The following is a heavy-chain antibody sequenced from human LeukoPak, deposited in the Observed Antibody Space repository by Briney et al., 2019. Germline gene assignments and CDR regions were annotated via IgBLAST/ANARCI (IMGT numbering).Heavy chain of an antibody. D-gene: IGHD3-16*01. J-gene: IGHJ3*02. V-gene: IGHV3-7*03. CDR2: IKQDGSEK. CDR3: ASEDYGYVWWRKVGGFDI. Sequence: GGSLRLSCALSGLSLSSFWMRWVRQPPGGGLEWVAKIKQDGSEKNYVDSVKGRFTISRDNAKNSLYLQMNSLRDEDTAVYYSASEDYGYVWWRKVGGFDIWGQGTMVTVSS. CDR1: GLSLSSFW.